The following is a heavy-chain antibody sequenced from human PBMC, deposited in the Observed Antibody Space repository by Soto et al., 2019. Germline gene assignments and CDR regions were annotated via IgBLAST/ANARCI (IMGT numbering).Heavy chain of an antibody. CDR1: GYTFTSYG. Sequence: QVQLVQSGAEVKKPGASVKVSCKASGYTFTSYGISWVRQAPGQGLEWMGWISAYNGNTNYAQKRQGRVTMTTDTSTSTAYMVLRSLRSDDTAVYYCGRSSISRLRFLQYYYYMDVWGKGTTVTVSS. CDR3: GRSSISRLRFLQYYYYMDV. CDR2: ISAYNGNT. V-gene: IGHV1-18*01. J-gene: IGHJ6*03. D-gene: IGHD3-3*01.